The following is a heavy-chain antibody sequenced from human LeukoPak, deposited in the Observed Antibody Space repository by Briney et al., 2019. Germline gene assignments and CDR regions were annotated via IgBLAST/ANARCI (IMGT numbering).Heavy chain of an antibody. J-gene: IGHJ5*02. V-gene: IGHV1-18*01. CDR1: GYTFTSYG. CDR2: ISAYNGNT. D-gene: IGHD1-1*01. Sequence: ASVKVSCKASGYTFTSYGISWVRQAPGQGLEWMGWISAYNGNTNYAQELQGRVTMTTDTSTSTAYMELRSLRSDDTAVYYCARDYNWNDPWWFDPWGQGTLVTVSS. CDR3: ARDYNWNDPWWFDP.